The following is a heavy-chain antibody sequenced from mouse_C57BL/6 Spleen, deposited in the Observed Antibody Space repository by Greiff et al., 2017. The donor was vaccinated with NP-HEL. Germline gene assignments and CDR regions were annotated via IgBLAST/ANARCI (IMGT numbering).Heavy chain of an antibody. Sequence: QVQLQQSGPELVKPGASVKLSCKASGYTFTSYDINWVKQRPGQGLEWIGWIYPRDGSTKYNEKFKGKATLTVDTSSSTAYMELHSLTSEDSAVYFCAGLRRGLDYYFDYWGQGTTLTVSS. V-gene: IGHV1-85*01. CDR3: AGLRRGLDYYFDY. CDR2: IYPRDGST. J-gene: IGHJ2*01. D-gene: IGHD2-4*01. CDR1: GYTFTSYD.